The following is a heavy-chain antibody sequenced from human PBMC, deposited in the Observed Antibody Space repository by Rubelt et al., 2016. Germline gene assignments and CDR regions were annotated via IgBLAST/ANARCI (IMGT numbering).Heavy chain of an antibody. Sequence: GLEWVSTTSGSGAHIYYADSVTGRFTISRDNSNNFLYLQMNSLRAEDTAVYYCTTAEIRIGVVNVRGDAFNIWGQGTTVTVSS. CDR3: TTAEIRIGVVNVRGDAFNI. D-gene: IGHD3-22*01. J-gene: IGHJ3*02. CDR2: TSGSGAHI. V-gene: IGHV3-21*01.